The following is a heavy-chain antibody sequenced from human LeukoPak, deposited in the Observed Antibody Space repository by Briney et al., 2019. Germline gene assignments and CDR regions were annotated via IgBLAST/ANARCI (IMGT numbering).Heavy chain of an antibody. CDR1: GYNFIGNY. J-gene: IGHJ4*02. CDR3: ARSPD. V-gene: IGHV1-2*02. Sequence: ASVRVSCKASGYNFIGNYMHWVRQAPGQGLERMGWINPNTGGTNYAQKFQGRVTMTRDTSISTAYMELSSLRSDDTVVYYCARSPDWGQGTLVTVSS. CDR2: INPNTGGT.